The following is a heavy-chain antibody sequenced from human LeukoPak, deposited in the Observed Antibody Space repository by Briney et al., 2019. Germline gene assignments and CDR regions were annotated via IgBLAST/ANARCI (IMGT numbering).Heavy chain of an antibody. J-gene: IGHJ4*01. D-gene: IGHD3-22*01. Sequence: SETLSLTCGVSGYFISSGYHWAWIRQPPGKGLEWIGSMSHRGSTYYNPSLKSRVTFSVDTSKNQFSVKLSSVSAADTAVYYCARHNVYDSSGDGRYYFDYWGNGILVTVSS. CDR1: GYFISSGYH. CDR2: MSHRGST. V-gene: IGHV4-38-2*01. CDR3: ARHNVYDSSGDGRYYFDY.